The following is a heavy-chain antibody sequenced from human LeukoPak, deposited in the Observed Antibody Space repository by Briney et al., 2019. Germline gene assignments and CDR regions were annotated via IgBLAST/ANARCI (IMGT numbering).Heavy chain of an antibody. CDR3: ARGHRGYYGSGTKPPYYYYMDV. Sequence: GASVKVSCKASGYTFTSYGISWVRQAPGQGPEWMGWISAYNGNTNYAQKLQGRVTMTTDTSTSTAYMELRSLRSDDTAVYYCARGHRGYYGSGTKPPYYYYMDVWGKGTTVTVSS. CDR1: GYTFTSYG. J-gene: IGHJ6*03. D-gene: IGHD3-10*01. V-gene: IGHV1-18*01. CDR2: ISAYNGNT.